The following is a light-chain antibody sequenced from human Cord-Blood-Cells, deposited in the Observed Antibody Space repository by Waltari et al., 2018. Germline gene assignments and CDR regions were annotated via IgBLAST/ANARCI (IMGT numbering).Light chain of an antibody. J-gene: IGKJ3*01. Sequence: EIVMMQSPATLSVSPGERATLSCRASPSVSSNLAWYQQKPGQAPRLLIYGASTRATGIPARFSGSGSGTEFTLTISSLQSEDFAVYYCQQYNNWPSTFGPGTKVDIK. CDR3: QQYNNWPST. CDR1: PSVSSN. V-gene: IGKV3-15*01. CDR2: GAS.